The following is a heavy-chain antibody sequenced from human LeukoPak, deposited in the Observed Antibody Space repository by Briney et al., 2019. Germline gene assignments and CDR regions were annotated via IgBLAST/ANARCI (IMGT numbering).Heavy chain of an antibody. D-gene: IGHD2-8*01. CDR1: GFTFTDAW. V-gene: IGHV3-15*01. Sequence: TGGSLRLSCAASGFTFTDAWMSWVRQAPGKGLEWVGRIKSIPDGGTTDFSPPVKGRFTISRDDLKNTLYLQMNSLKTEDTAVYYCITVGVRYWYFDLWGRGTLVTVSS. CDR2: IKSIPDGGTT. J-gene: IGHJ2*01. CDR3: ITVGVRYWYFDL.